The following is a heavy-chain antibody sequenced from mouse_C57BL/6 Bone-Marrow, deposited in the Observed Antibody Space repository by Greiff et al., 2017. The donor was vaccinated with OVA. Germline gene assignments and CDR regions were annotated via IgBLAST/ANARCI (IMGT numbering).Heavy chain of an antibody. V-gene: IGHV1-81*01. D-gene: IGHD3-2*02. J-gene: IGHJ3*01. CDR2: IYPRSGNT. CDR3: ARGGQLRRFAY. CDR1: GYTFTSYG. Sequence: VQLQESGAELARPGASVKLSCKASGYTFTSYGISWVKQRTGQGLEWIGEIYPRSGNTYYNEKFKGKATLTADKSSSTAYMELRSLTSEDSAVYFCARGGQLRRFAYWGQGTLVTVSA.